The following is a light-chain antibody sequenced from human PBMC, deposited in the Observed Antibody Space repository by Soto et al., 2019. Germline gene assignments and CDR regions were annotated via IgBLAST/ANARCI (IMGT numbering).Light chain of an antibody. Sequence: QSALTQPASVSGSPGQSITISCTGTSSDDGGYNYVSWYQQHPGKAPKLMIYEVSNRPSGVSNRFSGSKSGNTASLTISGLQADDEADYHCSSYTSSSTPVVFGGGTKLTVL. V-gene: IGLV2-14*01. J-gene: IGLJ2*01. CDR2: EVS. CDR3: SSYTSSSTPVV. CDR1: SSDDGGYNY.